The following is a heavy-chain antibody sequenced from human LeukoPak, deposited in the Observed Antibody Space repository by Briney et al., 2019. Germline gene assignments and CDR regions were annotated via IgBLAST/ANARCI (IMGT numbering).Heavy chain of an antibody. V-gene: IGHV3-23*01. CDR1: GFTFSSYA. CDR2: ISAGSSAT. Sequence: GGSLRLSCTASGFTFSSYAINWVRQAPGKGLEWVSIISAGSSATHYADSVRGRFTISRDNSKSTLYLQMNSLRAEDTAVYYCAKDLLAGITMVRGVTTYFDYWGQGTLVTVSS. D-gene: IGHD3-10*01. J-gene: IGHJ4*02. CDR3: AKDLLAGITMVRGVTTYFDY.